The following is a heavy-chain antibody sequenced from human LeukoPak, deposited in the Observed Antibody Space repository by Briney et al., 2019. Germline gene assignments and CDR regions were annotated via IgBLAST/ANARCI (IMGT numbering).Heavy chain of an antibody. CDR3: ARDKGAGTFSFTYGMDV. V-gene: IGHV4-59*01. CDR2: IYYSGST. J-gene: IGHJ6*02. Sequence: SETLSLTCTVSGGSISSYYWSWIRQPPGKGLEWIGYIYYSGSTNYNPSLKSRVTISVDTSKNQFSLKLSSVTAADTAVYYCARDKGAGTFSFTYGMDVWGQGTTVTVSS. D-gene: IGHD6-19*01. CDR1: GGSISSYY.